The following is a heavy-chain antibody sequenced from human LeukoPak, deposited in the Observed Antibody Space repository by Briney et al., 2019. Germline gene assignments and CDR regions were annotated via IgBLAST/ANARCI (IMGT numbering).Heavy chain of an antibody. J-gene: IGHJ5*02. V-gene: IGHV1-18*01. CDR2: ISAYNGNT. D-gene: IGHD2-2*01. CDR3: ARVPKSGPHNWFDP. Sequence: ASVKVSCKASGYTFTSYGISWVRQAPGRGLEWMGWISAYNGNTNYAQKLQGRVTMTTDTSTSTAYMELRSLRSDDTAVYYCARVPKSGPHNWFDPWGQGTLVTVSS. CDR1: GYTFTSYG.